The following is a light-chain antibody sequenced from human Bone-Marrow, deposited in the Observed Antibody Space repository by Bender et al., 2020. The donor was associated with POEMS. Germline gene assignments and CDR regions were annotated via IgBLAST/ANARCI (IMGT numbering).Light chain of an antibody. Sequence: QSALTQPASVSGSPGQSITISCTGTSSDVGSYKLVSWYQQHPGKAPKLMIYEDNKRPSGVSNRFYGSKSGNTASLTISGLQAEDEADYYCCAYAGSNTYFFGTGTKIPVL. CDR2: EDN. V-gene: IGLV2-23*01. J-gene: IGLJ1*01. CDR3: CAYAGSNTYF. CDR1: SSDVGSYKL.